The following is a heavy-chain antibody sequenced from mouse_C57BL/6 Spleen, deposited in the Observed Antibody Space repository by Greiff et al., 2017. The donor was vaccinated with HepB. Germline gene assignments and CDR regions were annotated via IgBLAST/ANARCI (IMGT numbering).Heavy chain of an antibody. D-gene: IGHD2-3*01. Sequence: DVQLVESGGGLVQPGGSLSLSCAASGFTFTDYYMSWVRQPPGKALEWLGFIRNKANGYTTEYSASVKGRFTIYRDNSQSILYLQMKALRAEDSANYYCARYGIYDGYYYAMDYWGQRTSVTVSS. CDR2: IRNKANGYTT. CDR3: ARYGIYDGYYYAMDY. CDR1: GFTFTDYY. J-gene: IGHJ4*01. V-gene: IGHV7-3*01.